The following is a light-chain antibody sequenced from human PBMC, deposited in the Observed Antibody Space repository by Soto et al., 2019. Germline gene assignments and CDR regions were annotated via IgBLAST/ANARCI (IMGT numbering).Light chain of an antibody. CDR2: KAS. Sequence: DIPMTQSPSSLSASVGDRVTITCRASQSISNYLNWYQQKPGKAPKLLIYKASNLESGVPSRFSGSGSGTEFTLTISSLQPDDFATYYCQQYNSYSSFGQGTKVAIK. J-gene: IGKJ1*01. CDR3: QQYNSYSS. V-gene: IGKV1-5*03. CDR1: QSISNY.